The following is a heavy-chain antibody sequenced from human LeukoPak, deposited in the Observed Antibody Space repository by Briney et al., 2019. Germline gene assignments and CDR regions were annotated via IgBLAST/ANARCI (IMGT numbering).Heavy chain of an antibody. CDR3: AKEAQLLWFGELFLTGMDV. D-gene: IGHD3-10*01. Sequence: GGSLRLSCAASGFTFSNYWMTWIRQAPGKGLEWVAYLKPDGSAEYYRDSVKGRFTISRDNAKNTLYLQMNSLRAEDTAVYYCAKEAQLLWFGELFLTGMDVWGKGTTVTVSS. J-gene: IGHJ6*04. CDR2: LKPDGSAE. CDR1: GFTFSNYW. V-gene: IGHV3-7*01.